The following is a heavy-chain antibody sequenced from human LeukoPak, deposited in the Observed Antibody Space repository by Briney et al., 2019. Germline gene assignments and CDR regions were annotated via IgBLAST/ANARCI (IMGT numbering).Heavy chain of an antibody. J-gene: IGHJ4*02. Sequence: ASVKVSCKASGGTFSSFAINWVRQAPGQGLEWMGGVIPISGTVNYAQKFQGRVTITAGESTSTAYMELSSLRAADTAVYYCARATGSAWEYFDYWGQGTLVTVSS. CDR2: VIPISGTV. V-gene: IGHV1-69*13. D-gene: IGHD1-1*01. CDR1: GGTFSSFA. CDR3: ARATGSAWEYFDY.